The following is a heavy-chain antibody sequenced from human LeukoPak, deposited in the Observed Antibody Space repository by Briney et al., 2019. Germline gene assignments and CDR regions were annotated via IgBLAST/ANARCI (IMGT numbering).Heavy chain of an antibody. V-gene: IGHV1-69*13. CDR2: IIPIFGTA. CDR3: ARDQYDYGSDPYYFDY. D-gene: IGHD3-10*01. J-gene: IGHJ4*02. CDR1: GGTFSSYA. Sequence: SVKVSCKASGGTFSSYAISWVRQAPGQGLEWMGGIIPIFGTANYAQKFQGSITITADESTSTAYMELSRLRSEDTGVYYCARDQYDYGSDPYYFDYWGQGTLVSVSS.